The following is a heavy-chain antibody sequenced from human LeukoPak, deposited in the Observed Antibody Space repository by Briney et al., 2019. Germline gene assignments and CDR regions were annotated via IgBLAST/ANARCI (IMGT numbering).Heavy chain of an antibody. Sequence: PSETLSFTCTVSGGSISSYYWSWIRQPPGKGLEWIGYIYHRGSTNYNPSLKSRVTISVDTSKNQFSLKLSSVPAADTAVYYCARGTSGSFDYWGQGTLVTVSS. CDR3: ARGTSGSFDY. J-gene: IGHJ4*02. CDR2: IYHRGST. V-gene: IGHV4-59*01. CDR1: GGSISSYY. D-gene: IGHD1-26*01.